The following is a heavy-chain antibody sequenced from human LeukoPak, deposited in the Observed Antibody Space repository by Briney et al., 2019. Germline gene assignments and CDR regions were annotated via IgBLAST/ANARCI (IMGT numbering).Heavy chain of an antibody. D-gene: IGHD2-15*01. Sequence: GESLKISCKGSGYSFTSYWIGWVRQMPGKGLEWMGIIYPGDSDTRYSPSFQGQVTISADKSISTAYLQWSSLKASDTAMYYCARKLGYCSGGSCQEFDYWGQGTLVTVSS. V-gene: IGHV5-51*01. CDR1: GYSFTSYW. CDR2: IYPGDSDT. CDR3: ARKLGYCSGGSCQEFDY. J-gene: IGHJ4*02.